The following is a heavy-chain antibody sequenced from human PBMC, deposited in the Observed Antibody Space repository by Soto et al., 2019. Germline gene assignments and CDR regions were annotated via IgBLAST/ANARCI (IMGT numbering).Heavy chain of an antibody. CDR3: ARGEHYYDSSGYSDY. CDR1: GGTFSSYA. D-gene: IGHD3-22*01. CDR2: IIPIFGTA. Sequence: SVKVSCKASGGTFSSYAISWVRQAPGQGLEWMGGIIPIFGTANYAQKFQGRVTITADESTSTAYMELSSLRSEDTAVYYCARGEHYYDSSGYSDYWGQGTLVTVSS. V-gene: IGHV1-69*13. J-gene: IGHJ4*02.